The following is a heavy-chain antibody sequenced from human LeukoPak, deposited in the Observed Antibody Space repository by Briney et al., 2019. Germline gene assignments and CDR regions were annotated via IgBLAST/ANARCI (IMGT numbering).Heavy chain of an antibody. V-gene: IGHV3-30-3*01. D-gene: IGHD6-6*01. CDR1: GFTFSSYA. J-gene: IGHJ5*02. CDR3: ARDRSAVAARKPNWFDP. CDR2: ISYDGSNK. Sequence: GGSLGLSCAASGFTFSSYAMHWVRQAPGKGLEWVAVISYDGSNKYYADSVKGRFTISRDNSKNTLYLQMNSLRAEDTAVYYCARDRSAVAARKPNWFDPWGQGTLVTVSS.